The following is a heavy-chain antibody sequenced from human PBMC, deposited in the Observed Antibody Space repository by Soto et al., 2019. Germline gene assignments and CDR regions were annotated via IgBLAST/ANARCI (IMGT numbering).Heavy chain of an antibody. CDR1: VCTCSKYD. CDR3: AKDRRGVMDV. J-gene: IGHJ6*02. D-gene: IGHD3-10*01. CDR2: VSESGRST. V-gene: IGHV3-23*01. Sequence: GTLRLSSAAYVCTCSKYDLSCVRQAPGKGLEWVSAVSESGRSTYYADSVKGHFTISRDNSKNTLYLQMNSLRAEDTAIYFCAKDRRGVMDVWGQGTTVTVSS.